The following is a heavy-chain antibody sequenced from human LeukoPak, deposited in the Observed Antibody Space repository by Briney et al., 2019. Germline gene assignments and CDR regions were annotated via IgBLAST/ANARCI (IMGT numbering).Heavy chain of an antibody. D-gene: IGHD6-19*01. V-gene: IGHV3-66*02. CDR3: ARSGVAGAYDW. CDR1: GFTVSSHY. Sequence: PGGSLRLSWAASGFTVSSHYMIWVRQAPEKGLEWVSIFYGGDNTDYADSVKGRFTISRDNSKNTLYLQMNSLNTEDTAVYYCARSGVAGAYDWWGQGTLVTVSS. J-gene: IGHJ4*02. CDR2: FYGGDNT.